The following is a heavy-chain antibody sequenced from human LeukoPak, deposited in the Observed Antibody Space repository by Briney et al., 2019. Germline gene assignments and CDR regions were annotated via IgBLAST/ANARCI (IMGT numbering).Heavy chain of an antibody. CDR2: ISGSGGST. D-gene: IGHD6-19*01. V-gene: IGHV3-23*01. Sequence: PGGSLRLSCAASGFTFSSYAMSWVRQAPGKGLEWVPAISGSGGSTYYADSVKGRFTISRDNSKNTLYLQMNSLRAEDTAVYYCARHRNKYSSGWYCDYWGQGTLVTVTS. CDR1: GFTFSSYA. J-gene: IGHJ4*02. CDR3: ARHRNKYSSGWYCDY.